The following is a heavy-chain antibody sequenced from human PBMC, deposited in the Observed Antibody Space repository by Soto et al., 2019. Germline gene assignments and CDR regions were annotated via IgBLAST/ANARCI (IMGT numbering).Heavy chain of an antibody. J-gene: IGHJ4*02. Sequence: GASVKVSCKASGYTFTVDYMHWVRQAPGQGLEWMGWINPNSGGTNYAQKFQGWVTMTRNTSISTAYMELSRLRSDDTAVYYCAREDYYDSSGLYDWGQGTLVTVSS. D-gene: IGHD3-22*01. CDR1: GYTFTVDY. CDR3: AREDYYDSSGLYD. CDR2: INPNSGGT. V-gene: IGHV1-2*04.